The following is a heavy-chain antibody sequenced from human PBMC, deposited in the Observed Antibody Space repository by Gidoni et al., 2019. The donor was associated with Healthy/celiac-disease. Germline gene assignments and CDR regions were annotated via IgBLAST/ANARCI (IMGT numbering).Heavy chain of an antibody. V-gene: IGHV3-21*01. CDR3: ARDPVRYGGNSGRYFDY. J-gene: IGHJ4*02. CDR1: GFTFSSYS. D-gene: IGHD4-17*01. Sequence: EVQLVESGGGLVKPGGSLRLSCAASGFTFSSYSMNWVRQAPGKGLEWVSSISSSSSYIYYADSVKGRFTISRDNAKNSLYLQMNSLRAEDTAVYYCARDPVRYGGNSGRYFDYWGQGTLVTVSS. CDR2: ISSSSSYI.